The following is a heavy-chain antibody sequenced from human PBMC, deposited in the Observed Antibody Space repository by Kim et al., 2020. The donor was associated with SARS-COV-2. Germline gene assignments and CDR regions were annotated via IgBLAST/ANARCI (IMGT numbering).Heavy chain of an antibody. D-gene: IGHD5-18*01. CDR2: INHSGST. CDR1: GGSFSGYY. J-gene: IGHJ5*02. Sequence: SETLSLTCAVYGGSFSGYYWSWIRQPPGKGLEWIGEINHSGSTNYNPSLKSRVTISVDTSKNQFSLKLSSVTAADTAVYYCARAGSRLRHRSGRWFDPWGQGTLVTVSS. CDR3: ARAGSRLRHRSGRWFDP. V-gene: IGHV4-34*01.